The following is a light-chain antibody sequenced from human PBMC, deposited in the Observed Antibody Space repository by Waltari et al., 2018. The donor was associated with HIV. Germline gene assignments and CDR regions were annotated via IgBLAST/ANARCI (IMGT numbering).Light chain of an antibody. Sequence: SYELTQPPSVSVSPGQTPRITCSGDALPKQYAYWYQQKPGQAPVLVIYKDTERPSGIPERFSGSSSGTTVTLTISGVQAEDEADYYCQSPDSSGPWVFGGGTKLTVL. J-gene: IGLJ3*02. CDR1: ALPKQY. V-gene: IGLV3-25*03. CDR2: KDT. CDR3: QSPDSSGPWV.